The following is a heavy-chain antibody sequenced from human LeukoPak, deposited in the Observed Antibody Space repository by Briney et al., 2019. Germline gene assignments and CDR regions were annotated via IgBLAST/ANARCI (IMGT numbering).Heavy chain of an antibody. D-gene: IGHD6-6*01. CDR3: GREHEYSRSHLFDP. CDR1: GGSISSYY. CDR2: IYYSGST. V-gene: IGHV4-59*01. J-gene: IGHJ5*02. Sequence: SDTLSLTCTVSGGSISSYYWSWIRQPPGKGLEWSGYIYYSGSTNYNPSLKRRVTISVDTSKNQFFLKLDSVNASATALDYVGREHEYSRSHLFDPWGQGTLVT.